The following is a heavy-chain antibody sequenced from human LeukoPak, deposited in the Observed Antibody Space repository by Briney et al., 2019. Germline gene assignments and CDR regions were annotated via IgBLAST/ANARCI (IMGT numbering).Heavy chain of an antibody. CDR3: ARDHTETSSLNFRNYYYYGMDI. CDR1: GGSIRSGDYS. V-gene: IGHV4-31*03. J-gene: IGHJ6*02. CDR2: IYYSGST. D-gene: IGHD4-4*01. Sequence: PSETLSLTCTVSGGSIRSGDYSWHWIRQHPGKGLEWIGYIYYSGSTYYNPSLTSRVTMSVDTSKNQFSLKLSSVTAADTAIYYCARDHTETSSLNFRNYYYYGMDIWGQGTTVIVS.